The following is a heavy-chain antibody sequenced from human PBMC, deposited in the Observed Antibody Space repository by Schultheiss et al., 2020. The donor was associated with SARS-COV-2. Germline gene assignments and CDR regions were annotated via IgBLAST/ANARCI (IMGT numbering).Heavy chain of an antibody. Sequence: ASVKVSCKASGGTFSSYAISWVRQAPGQGLEWMGGISAYNGNTNYAQKLQGRVTMTTDTSTSTAYMELRSLRSDDTAVYYCAREDTSFDYWGQGTLVTVSS. CDR3: AREDTSFDY. J-gene: IGHJ4*02. CDR1: GGTFSSYA. V-gene: IGHV1-18*01. CDR2: ISAYNGNT.